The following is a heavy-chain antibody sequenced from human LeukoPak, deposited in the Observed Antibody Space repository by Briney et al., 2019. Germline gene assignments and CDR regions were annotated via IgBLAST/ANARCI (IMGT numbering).Heavy chain of an antibody. CDR1: GFTFSNYV. CDR2: IGGADGRT. D-gene: IGHD2-2*01. J-gene: IGHJ4*02. CDR3: ARKYCSTTSCLFDN. V-gene: IGHV3-23*01. Sequence: GGSLRLSCAASGFTFSNYVMNWVRQAPGKGLEWVSGIGGADGRTYYADSVKGRFTISRDNSKNTLYLQMNSLRAEDTAVYYCARKYCSTTSCLFDNWGQGTLVTVSS.